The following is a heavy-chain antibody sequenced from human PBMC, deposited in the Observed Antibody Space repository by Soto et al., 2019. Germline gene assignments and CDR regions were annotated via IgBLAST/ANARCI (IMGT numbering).Heavy chain of an antibody. V-gene: IGHV3-48*01. CDR3: AKPYYDFWSGPPGFGMDV. Sequence: GGSLRLACAASGFTFSSYGMDWVRQAPGKGLEWVSDISSSSSTIYYADSVKGRFTISRDNSKNTLYLQMNSLRAEDTAVYYCAKPYYDFWSGPPGFGMDVWGQGTTVTVSS. J-gene: IGHJ6*02. CDR2: ISSSSSTI. CDR1: GFTFSSYG. D-gene: IGHD3-3*01.